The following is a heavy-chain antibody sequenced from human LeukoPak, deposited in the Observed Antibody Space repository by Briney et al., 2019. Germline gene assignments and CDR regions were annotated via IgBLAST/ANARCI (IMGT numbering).Heavy chain of an antibody. CDR2: IKEDGSEK. J-gene: IGHJ4*02. Sequence: GGSLRLSCAASGFTFTTYWISWVRQVPGKGLEWVANIKEDGSEKYYVDSVRGRFTISRDNARNSVFLQMNGLRAADTAVYYCARQITFWDYWGQGTLVTVS. CDR1: GFTFTTYW. CDR3: ARQITFWDY. D-gene: IGHD3-16*01. V-gene: IGHV3-7*01.